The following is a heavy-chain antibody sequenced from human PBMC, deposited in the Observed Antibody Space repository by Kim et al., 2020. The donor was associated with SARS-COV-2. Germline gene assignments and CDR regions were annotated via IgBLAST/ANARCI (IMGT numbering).Heavy chain of an antibody. CDR2: IFYSGTT. V-gene: IGHV4-4*02. D-gene: IGHD6-13*01. J-gene: IGHJ4*02. CDR1: GGSISGNVW. CDR3: ARKPGMEAKIDY. Sequence: SETLSLTCTVFGGSISGNVWWTWVRQAPEKGLEWIGEIFYSGTTNYNPSFKSRLSLSVDRSKDQFSLRLTSVTAADTAVYYCARKPGMEAKIDYWGQGTLVTVSS.